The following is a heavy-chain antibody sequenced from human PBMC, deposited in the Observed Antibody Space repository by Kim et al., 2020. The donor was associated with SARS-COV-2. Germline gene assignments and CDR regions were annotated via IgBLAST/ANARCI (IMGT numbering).Heavy chain of an antibody. Sequence: ASVKVSCKASGYTFTSYDINWVRQATGQGLEWMGWMNPNSGNTGYAQKFQGRVTMTRNTSISTAYMELSSLRSEDTAVYYCARGRPLWFGELRYYYYGMDVWGQGTTVTVSS. V-gene: IGHV1-8*01. D-gene: IGHD3-10*01. CDR3: ARGRPLWFGELRYYYYGMDV. J-gene: IGHJ6*02. CDR2: MNPNSGNT. CDR1: GYTFTSYD.